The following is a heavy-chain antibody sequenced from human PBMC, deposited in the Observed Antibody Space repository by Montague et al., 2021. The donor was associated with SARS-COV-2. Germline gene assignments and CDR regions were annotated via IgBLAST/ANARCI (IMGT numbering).Heavy chain of an antibody. CDR1: GFSFSSYG. CDR2: IWYGGSNK. CDR3: ARDSFSSCTSSSCYMGGMDV. D-gene: IGHD2-2*02. J-gene: IGHJ6*02. Sequence: SLRLSCAASGFSFSSYGLNWVRQAPGKGLEWVAVIWYGGSNKQYADSVKGRFTISRDNSKNTLYLQMNSLRAEDMALYYCARDSFSSCTSSSCYMGGMDVWGQGTMVTVSS. V-gene: IGHV3-33*01.